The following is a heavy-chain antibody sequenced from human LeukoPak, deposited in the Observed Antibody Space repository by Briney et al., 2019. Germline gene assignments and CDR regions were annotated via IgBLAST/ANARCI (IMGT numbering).Heavy chain of an antibody. D-gene: IGHD6-13*01. CDR3: GRGDYSSSWYLDH. CDR1: GFNFSSYE. CDR2: ISTSGSTI. Sequence: GGSLRLSCAASGFNFSSYEMIWVRQAPGKGLEWIPYISTSGSTIYYGDSVEGRFTISRDNAKNSLYLQMKSLRAEDTAVYYCGRGDYSSSWYLDHWGQGTLVTVSS. J-gene: IGHJ4*02. V-gene: IGHV3-48*03.